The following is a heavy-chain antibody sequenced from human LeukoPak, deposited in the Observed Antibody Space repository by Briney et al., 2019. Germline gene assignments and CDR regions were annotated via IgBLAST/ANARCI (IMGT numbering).Heavy chain of an antibody. J-gene: IGHJ6*03. CDR2: FDPEDGET. V-gene: IGHV1-24*01. D-gene: IGHD2-2*01. CDR1: GYTLTELS. Sequence: GASVKVSCKVSGYTLTELSMHWVRQAPGKGLEWMGGFDPEDGETIYAQKFQGRVTITADESTSTAYMELSSLRSEDTAVYYCARGLVVPAAMIYYYYMDVWGKGTTVTVSS. CDR3: ARGLVVPAAMIYYYYMDV.